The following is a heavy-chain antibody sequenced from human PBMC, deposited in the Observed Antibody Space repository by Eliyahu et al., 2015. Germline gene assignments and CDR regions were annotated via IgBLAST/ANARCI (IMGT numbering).Heavy chain of an antibody. V-gene: IGHV2-70*11. J-gene: IGHJ6*02. CDR1: GFSLTTTGMC. D-gene: IGHD2-8*01. CDR2: IDWDNDK. CDR3: GPPPPPHRVMVHGMDI. Sequence: VKPTQPLTLTCTFSGFSLTTTGMCVSWVRQPPGKALEWLARIDWDNDKYYSPSLRTRLTVSKDTSKNQVVLAMTNLDPVDTATYYCGPPPPPHRVMVHGMDIWGQGTTVTVSS.